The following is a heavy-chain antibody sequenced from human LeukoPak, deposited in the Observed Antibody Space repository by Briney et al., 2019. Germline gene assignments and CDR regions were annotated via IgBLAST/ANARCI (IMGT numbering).Heavy chain of an antibody. CDR1: GGSISSGGYS. D-gene: IGHD1/OR15-1a*01. J-gene: IGHJ4*02. CDR2: IYHSGST. CDR3: ARGSDLRTTGQTYYFNY. Sequence: SQTLSLTCAVSGGSISSGGYSWSWIRQPPGKGLEWIGYIYHSGSTYYNPSLKSRVTISVDRSKNQFSLKLSSVTAADTAVYYCARGSDLRTTGQTYYFNYWGQGTLVTVSS. V-gene: IGHV4-30-2*01.